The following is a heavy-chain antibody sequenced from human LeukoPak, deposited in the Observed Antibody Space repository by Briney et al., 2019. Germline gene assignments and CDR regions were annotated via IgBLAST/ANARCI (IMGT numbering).Heavy chain of an antibody. CDR1: GFTFTSSA. Sequence: SVKVSCKASGFTFTSSAMQWVRQARGQRLEWIGWIVVGSGNTNYAQKFQERVTITRDMSTSTAYMELSSLRSEDMAVYYCARASTVPYCSGGSCYSDWYFDLWGRGTLVTVSS. CDR3: ARASTVPYCSGGSCYSDWYFDL. D-gene: IGHD2-15*01. J-gene: IGHJ2*01. V-gene: IGHV1-58*02. CDR2: IVVGSGNT.